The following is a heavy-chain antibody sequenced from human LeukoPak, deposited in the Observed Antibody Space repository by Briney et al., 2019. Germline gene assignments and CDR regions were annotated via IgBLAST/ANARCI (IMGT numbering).Heavy chain of an antibody. D-gene: IGHD3-16*01. CDR1: GFTFADYA. CDR2: ITWNSGSI. CDR3: AKAGGEYWLYNDNWFDP. Sequence: GGSLRLSCAASGFTFADYAMHWVRQVPGKGLEWVSGITWNSGSIGDADSVKRRLTISRDNAKNSLYLQINSLRAEDTALYYCAKAGGEYWLYNDNWFDPWGQGTLVTVSS. V-gene: IGHV3-9*01. J-gene: IGHJ5*02.